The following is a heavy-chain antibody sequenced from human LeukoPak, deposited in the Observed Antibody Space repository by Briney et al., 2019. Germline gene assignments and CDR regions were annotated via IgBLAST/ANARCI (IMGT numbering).Heavy chain of an antibody. V-gene: IGHV4-39*07. Sequence: SETLSLTCTVSGGFISGSSYYWGWVRQPPGKGLEWIGEINHSGSTNYNPSLKSRVTISVDTSKNQFSLKLSSVTAADTAVYYCARWSIAARPSSDYWGQGTLVTVSS. CDR3: ARWSIAARPSSDY. D-gene: IGHD6-6*01. CDR1: GGFISGSSYY. J-gene: IGHJ4*02. CDR2: INHSGST.